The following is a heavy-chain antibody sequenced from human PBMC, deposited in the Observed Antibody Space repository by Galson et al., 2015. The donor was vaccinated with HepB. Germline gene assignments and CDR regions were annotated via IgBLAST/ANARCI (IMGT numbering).Heavy chain of an antibody. V-gene: IGHV1-3*01. J-gene: IGHJ6*02. CDR1: GYTFTSYA. D-gene: IGHD3-3*01. CDR3: ARFAYYDFWSGYPYGMDV. CDR2: INASNGNT. Sequence: SVKVSCKASGYTFTSYAMHRVRQAPGQRLEWMGWINASNGNTKYSQKFQGRVTITRDTSASTASMELSSLRSEDTAVYYCARFAYYDFWSGYPYGMDVWGQGTTVTVSS.